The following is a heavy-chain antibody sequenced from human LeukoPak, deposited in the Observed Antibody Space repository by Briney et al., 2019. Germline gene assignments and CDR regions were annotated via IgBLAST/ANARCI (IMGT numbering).Heavy chain of an antibody. CDR3: ARQEGGIVGPY. Sequence: SETLSLTCTVSGGSINSYFWTWIRQPAGKGLEWIGRIYTGGSTNYNPSLKSRVTMSVDTSKNQFSLKLNSVTAADTAVYYFARQEGGIVGPYWGQGTLVTVSS. CDR2: IYTGGST. J-gene: IGHJ4*02. D-gene: IGHD1-26*01. CDR1: GGSINSYF. V-gene: IGHV4-4*07.